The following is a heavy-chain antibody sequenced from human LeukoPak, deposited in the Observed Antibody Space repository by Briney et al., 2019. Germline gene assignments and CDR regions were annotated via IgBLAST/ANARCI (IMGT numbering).Heavy chain of an antibody. Sequence: GASVKVSCKASGGTFSSYAISWVRQAPGQGLEWMGRIIPILSIANYAQKFQGGVTITADKSTSTAYMELSSLRSEDTAVYYCARADTATDFDYWGQGTLVTVSS. CDR2: IIPILSIA. CDR3: ARADTATDFDY. J-gene: IGHJ4*02. CDR1: GGTFSSYA. V-gene: IGHV1-69*04. D-gene: IGHD5-18*01.